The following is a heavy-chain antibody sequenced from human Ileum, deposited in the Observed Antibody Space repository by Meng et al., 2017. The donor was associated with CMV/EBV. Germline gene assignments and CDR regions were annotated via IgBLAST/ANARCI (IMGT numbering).Heavy chain of an antibody. CDR3: ARYYFDSSGATYSGTNRFDP. D-gene: IGHD3-22*01. CDR1: GDVSY. Sequence: GDVSYWSWIRQHPGKGLEWIGYINYSGNTYYNPSLRSRVIISVDMSKNQFSLKLSSVTAADTALYYCARYYFDSSGATYSGTNRFDPWGQGTLVTVSS. CDR2: INYSGNT. J-gene: IGHJ5*02. V-gene: IGHV4-31*02.